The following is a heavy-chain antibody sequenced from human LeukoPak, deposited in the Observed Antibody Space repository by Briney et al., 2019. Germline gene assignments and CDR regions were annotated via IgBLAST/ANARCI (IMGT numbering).Heavy chain of an antibody. CDR3: ARAIISGGSFLIDY. CDR1: GGSISSYY. D-gene: IGHD2-15*01. V-gene: IGHV4-59*01. CDR2: IYYSGST. J-gene: IGHJ4*02. Sequence: SETLSLTCTVSGGSISSYYWSWIRQPPGKGLEWIGYIYYSGSTNYNPSLKSRVTISVDTSKNQFSLKLSSVTAADTAVYYCARAIISGGSFLIDYWGQGTLVTVSS.